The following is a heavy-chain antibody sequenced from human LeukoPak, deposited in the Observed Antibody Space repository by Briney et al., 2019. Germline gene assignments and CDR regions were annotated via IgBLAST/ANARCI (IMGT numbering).Heavy chain of an antibody. CDR2: IYYSGTT. Sequence: SETLSLTCTVSGGSISSSAYYWGWIRQPPGKGLEWIGNIYYSGTTYYTASLKSRVTISIDTSKNQFSLKLTSVTAADTAVYYCARDSYNILTGLPFVAFDIWGQGTVVTVSS. CDR3: ARDSYNILTGLPFVAFDI. J-gene: IGHJ3*02. D-gene: IGHD3-9*01. V-gene: IGHV4-39*07. CDR1: GGSISSSAYY.